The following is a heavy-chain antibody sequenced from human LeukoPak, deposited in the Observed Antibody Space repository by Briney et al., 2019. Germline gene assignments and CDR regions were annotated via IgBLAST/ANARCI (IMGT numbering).Heavy chain of an antibody. CDR1: GFTFSSYG. Sequence: GGSLRLSCAASGFTFSSYGMHWVRQAPGKGLEWVAFIRYDGSNKYYADSVKGRFTISIDNSKNTLYLQMNSLRAEDTAVYYCAKDLGLELLWDAFDIWGQGTMVTVSS. J-gene: IGHJ3*02. D-gene: IGHD1-7*01. CDR2: IRYDGSNK. CDR3: AKDLGLELLWDAFDI. V-gene: IGHV3-30*02.